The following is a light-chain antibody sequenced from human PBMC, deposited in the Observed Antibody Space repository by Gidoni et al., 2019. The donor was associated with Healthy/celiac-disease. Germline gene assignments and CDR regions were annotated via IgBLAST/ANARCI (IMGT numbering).Light chain of an antibody. Sequence: DIQMTQAPSSLSASVGDRVTITCRASQSISSYLNWYQQKPGKAPKLLIDAASSLQSGVPSRFSGSGSVTDFTLTISSLQPEDFATYYCQQSYSTLWTFGQGTKVEIK. CDR3: QQSYSTLWT. J-gene: IGKJ1*01. V-gene: IGKV1-39*01. CDR1: QSISSY. CDR2: AAS.